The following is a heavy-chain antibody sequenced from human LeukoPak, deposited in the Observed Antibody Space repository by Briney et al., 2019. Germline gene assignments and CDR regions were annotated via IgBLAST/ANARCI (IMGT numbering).Heavy chain of an antibody. V-gene: IGHV4-31*03. CDR1: GGSISSGGYY. D-gene: IGHD1-26*01. CDR3: ARDQIRVRAINYFDY. J-gene: IGHJ4*02. CDR2: IYYSGST. Sequence: SQTLSLTCTVSGGSISSGGYYWSWIRQHPWKGLEWIGYIYYSGSTYYNPSLKSRVTISVDTSKNQFSLKLSSVTAADTAVYYCARDQIRVRAINYFDYWGQGTLVTVSS.